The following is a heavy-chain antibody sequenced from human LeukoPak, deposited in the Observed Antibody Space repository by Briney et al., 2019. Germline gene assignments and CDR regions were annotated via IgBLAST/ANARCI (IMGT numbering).Heavy chain of an antibody. CDR3: ATDRSSSLGQIGDLDY. V-gene: IGHV1-24*01. Sequence: ASVKVSCKVSGYTLTELSMHWVRQAPGKGLEWMEGFDPEDGETIYAQKFQGRVTMTEDTSTDTAYMELSSLRSEDTAVYYCATDRSSSLGQIGDLDYWGQGTLVTVSS. J-gene: IGHJ4*02. D-gene: IGHD2-15*01. CDR2: FDPEDGET. CDR1: GYTLTELS.